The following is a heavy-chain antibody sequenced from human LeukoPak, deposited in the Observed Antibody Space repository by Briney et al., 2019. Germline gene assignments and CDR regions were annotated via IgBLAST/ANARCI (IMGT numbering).Heavy chain of an antibody. Sequence: PSETLSLTCDVSGGSITQTNYWTWVRQHPGKGLEWIGEVNLQGGTNYNPSLLRRVAISVDTSANHVSLQMTSVTAADTAVYYCARQGYNSGQGLRNNWFDPWGQGSLVTVSS. D-gene: IGHD6-19*01. CDR2: VNLQGGT. CDR1: GGSITQTNY. CDR3: ARQGYNSGQGLRNNWFDP. J-gene: IGHJ5*02. V-gene: IGHV4-4*02.